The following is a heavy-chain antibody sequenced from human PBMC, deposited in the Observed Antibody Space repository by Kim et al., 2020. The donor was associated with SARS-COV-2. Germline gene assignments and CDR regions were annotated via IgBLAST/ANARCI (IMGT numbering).Heavy chain of an antibody. V-gene: IGHV4-4*07. CDR2: IYASGST. D-gene: IGHD2-21*01. CDR1: GGSISTNY. CDR3: ARGPPRADCGANCYLNY. Sequence: SETLSLTCTVSGGSISTNYWGWIRQSAGKGLEWIGRIYASGSTDYNASLKSRVAMSVDTSKNQFSLELSSVTAADTAVYFCARGPPRADCGANCYLNYWGQGIRSPSPQ. J-gene: IGHJ4*02.